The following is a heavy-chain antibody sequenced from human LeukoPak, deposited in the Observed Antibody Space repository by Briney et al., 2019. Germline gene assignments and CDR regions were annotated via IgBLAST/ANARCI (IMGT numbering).Heavy chain of an antibody. CDR3: ARVPQPTSPELYY. Sequence: PSGTLSLTCAVSGGSIISGNWWSWVRQPPGKGLEWIGEINHSGSTNYNPSLKSRVTISVDKSKNQFSLKPSSVTAADTAVYYCARVPQPTSPELYYWGQGTLVTVFS. V-gene: IGHV4-4*02. CDR2: INHSGST. J-gene: IGHJ4*02. CDR1: GGSIISGNW. D-gene: IGHD1-26*01.